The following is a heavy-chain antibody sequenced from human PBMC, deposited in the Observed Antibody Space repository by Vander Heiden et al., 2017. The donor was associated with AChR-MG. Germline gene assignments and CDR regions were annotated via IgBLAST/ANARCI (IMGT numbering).Heavy chain of an antibody. V-gene: IGHV3-30*04. CDR1: RFIFSNHA. CDR2: VAYDGNNK. CDR3: ARDYSSYLDS. Sequence: QVPLVESGGGVVQPGRSLRLSCAASRFIFSNHAMHWVRRAPGKGLEWVAAVAYDGNNKYYVDSVKGRFTISRDNSKNTLYLQMNRLKPEDTAVYYCARDYSSYLDSWGQGTLVTVSS. D-gene: IGHD4-4*01. J-gene: IGHJ4*02.